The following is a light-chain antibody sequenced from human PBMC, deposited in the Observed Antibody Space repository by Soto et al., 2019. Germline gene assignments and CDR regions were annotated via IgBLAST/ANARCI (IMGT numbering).Light chain of an antibody. CDR1: IYTVTTSHW. CDR3: LLSYNGAPAV. CDR2: DTT. V-gene: IGLV7-46*01. J-gene: IGLJ7*01. Sequence: QAVVTQESSLTVSPGGTVTLTCDSSIYTVTTSHWPYWFQQKPGQAPKTLIYDTTNRHSWTPARFSGSILGGKAALILSGAQPEDEAEYYCLLSYNGAPAVFGGGTQLTVL.